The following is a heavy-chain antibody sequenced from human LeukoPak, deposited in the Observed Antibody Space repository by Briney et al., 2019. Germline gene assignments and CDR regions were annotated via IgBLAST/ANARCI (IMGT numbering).Heavy chain of an antibody. V-gene: IGHV4-59*01. Sequence: PSETLSLTCTVSGDSISSYYWSWIRQPPGKGLEWIGYIYYSGTTTYNPSLKSRVTISVDTSKNQFSLKLSSVTAAGTAVYYCATRPPNDIIGYLDNWGQGTLVSVSS. CDR3: ATRPPNDIIGYLDN. CDR1: GDSISSYY. J-gene: IGHJ4*02. CDR2: IYYSGTT. D-gene: IGHD3-22*01.